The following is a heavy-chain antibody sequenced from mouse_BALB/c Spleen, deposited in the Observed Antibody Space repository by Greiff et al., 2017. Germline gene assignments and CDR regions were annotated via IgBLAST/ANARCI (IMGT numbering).Heavy chain of an antibody. CDR3: TRAGYYGNPSRLFAY. J-gene: IGHJ3*01. V-gene: IGHV1-15*01. CDR2: IDPETGGT. D-gene: IGHD2-1*01. Sequence: VQLQQSGAELVRPGASVTLSCKASGYTFTDYEMHWVKQTPVHGLEWIGAIDPETGGTAYNQKFKGKATLTADKSSSTAYMELRSLTSEDSAVYYCTRAGYYGNPSRLFAYWGQGTLVTVSA. CDR1: GYTFTDYE.